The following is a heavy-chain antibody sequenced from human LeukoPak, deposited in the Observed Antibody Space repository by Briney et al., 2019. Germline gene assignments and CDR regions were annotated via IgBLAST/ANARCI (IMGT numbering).Heavy chain of an antibody. CDR2: IIPIFGTA. Sequence: ASVKVSCKASGGTFSNSAISWVRQAPGQGLEWMGGIIPIFGTANYAQKFQGRVTITADEFTSTAYMELSSLRSEDTAVYYCARVSEVVAQALDNWGQGMLVTVSS. D-gene: IGHD3-22*01. CDR3: ARVSEVVAQALDN. J-gene: IGHJ4*02. V-gene: IGHV1-69*13. CDR1: GGTFSNSA.